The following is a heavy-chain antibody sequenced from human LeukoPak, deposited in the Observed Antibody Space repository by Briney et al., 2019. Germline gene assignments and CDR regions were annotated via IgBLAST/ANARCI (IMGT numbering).Heavy chain of an antibody. D-gene: IGHD2-15*01. V-gene: IGHV6-1*01. CDR2: TYYRSKWYN. J-gene: IGHJ5*02. Sequence: SQTLSLTCAISGDSVSSTAWNWIRQSPSRGLEWLGRTYYRSKWYNDYAVSVKSRITINPDTSKNQFSLKLSSVTAADTAVYYCARGNPKRSLVVPKGDWFDPWGQGTLVTVSS. CDR1: GDSVSSTA. CDR3: ARGNPKRSLVVPKGDWFDP.